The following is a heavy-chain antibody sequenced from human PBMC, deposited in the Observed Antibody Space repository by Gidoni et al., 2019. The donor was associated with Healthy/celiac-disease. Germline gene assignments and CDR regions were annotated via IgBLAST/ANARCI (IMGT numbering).Heavy chain of an antibody. Sequence: VQLVESGGGLLQPGRSLRLSCTASGFTFGDSAMIWFRQAPGKGLEWVGFIRSKAYGGTTEYAASVKGRFTISRDDSKSIAYLQMNSLKTEDTAVYYCTRDADSGWYFDLWGRGTLVTVSS. D-gene: IGHD3-3*01. J-gene: IGHJ2*01. CDR2: IRSKAYGGTT. V-gene: IGHV3-49*03. CDR3: TRDADSGWYFDL. CDR1: GFTFGDSA.